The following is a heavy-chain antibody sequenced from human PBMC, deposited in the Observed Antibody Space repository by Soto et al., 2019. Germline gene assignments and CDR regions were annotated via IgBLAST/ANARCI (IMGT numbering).Heavy chain of an antibody. CDR2: INHSGST. D-gene: IGHD6-13*01. J-gene: IGHJ4*02. V-gene: IGHV4-34*01. CDR3: ARAPSYGAAAPSLDY. CDR1: GGSFSGYY. Sequence: QVQLQQWGAGLLKPSETLSLTCAVYGGSFSGYYWGWIRQPPGKGLEWIGEINHSGSTNYNPSLKSRVSISVDTSKSQFSLKVSSVTAADTAVYYCARAPSYGAAAPSLDYWGQGTLVTVSS.